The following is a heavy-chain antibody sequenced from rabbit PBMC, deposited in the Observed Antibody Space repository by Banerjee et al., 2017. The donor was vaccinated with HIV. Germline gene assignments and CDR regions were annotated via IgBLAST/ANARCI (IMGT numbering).Heavy chain of an antibody. CDR3: ARSAGYVSDGDGYFNL. D-gene: IGHD2-1*01. Sequence: QEQLEESGGDLVKPEGSLTLTCTASGFSFSSSYYMCWVRQAPGKGLEWIGCIYTGSGSTWYASWVKGRWTISKTSSTTVTLQLNSLTAADTATYFCARSAGYVSDGDGYFNLWGPGTLVTVS. J-gene: IGHJ4*01. V-gene: IGHV1S45*01. CDR1: GFSFSSSYY. CDR2: IYTGSGST.